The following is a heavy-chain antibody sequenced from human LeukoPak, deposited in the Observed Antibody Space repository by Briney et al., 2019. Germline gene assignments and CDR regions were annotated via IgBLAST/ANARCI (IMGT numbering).Heavy chain of an antibody. V-gene: IGHV1-2*06. CDR3: ARTVDFWSGYDYGMDV. CDR2: INPNSGGT. Sequence: ASVKVSCKASGYTFTGYYMHWVRQAPGQGLEWMGRINPNSGGTNYAQKFQGRVTMTRDTSICTAYMELSRLRSDDTAVYYCARTVDFWSGYDYGMDVWGQGTTVTVSS. J-gene: IGHJ6*02. D-gene: IGHD3-3*01. CDR1: GYTFTGYY.